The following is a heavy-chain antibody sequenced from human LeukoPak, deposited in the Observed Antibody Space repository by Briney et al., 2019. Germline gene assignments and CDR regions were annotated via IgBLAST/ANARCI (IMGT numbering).Heavy chain of an antibody. CDR2: IYSDNT. CDR3: AKARYCSGGSCFPQLTPDY. Sequence: QPGGSLRLSCTVSGFTVSSNSMSWVRQAPGKGLEWVSFIYSDNTHYSDSVKGRFTISRDNSKNTLYLQMNSLRAEDTAVYYCAKARYCSGGSCFPQLTPDYWGQGTLVTVSS. J-gene: IGHJ4*02. D-gene: IGHD2-15*01. V-gene: IGHV3-53*01. CDR1: GFTVSSNS.